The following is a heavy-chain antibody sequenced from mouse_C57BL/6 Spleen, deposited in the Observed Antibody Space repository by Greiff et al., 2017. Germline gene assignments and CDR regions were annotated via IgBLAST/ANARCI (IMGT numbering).Heavy chain of an antibody. V-gene: IGHV1-69*01. CDR3: ARRGYGSTLYYFDY. J-gene: IGHJ2*01. CDR1: GYTFTSYW. CDR2: IDPSDSYT. D-gene: IGHD1-1*01. Sequence: QVQLQQPGAELVMPGASVKLSCKASGYTFTSYWMHWVKQRPGQGLEWIGEIDPSDSYTNYNQKFKGKSTLTVDKSSSTADMQLSSLTSEDSAVYYCARRGYGSTLYYFDYWGQGTTLTVSS.